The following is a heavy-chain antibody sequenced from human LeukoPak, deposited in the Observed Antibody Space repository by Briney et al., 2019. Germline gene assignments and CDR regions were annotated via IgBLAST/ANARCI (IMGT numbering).Heavy chain of an antibody. J-gene: IGHJ6*02. CDR3: AREWEDIVVVPAAPNYYYYYGMDV. CDR2: ISYDGSNK. Sequence: GGSLRLSCAASGFTFSSYAMHWVRQAPGKGLEWVAVISYDGSNKYYADSVKGRFTISRDNSKNALYLQMNSLRAEDTAVYYCAREWEDIVVVPAAPNYYYYYGMDVWGQGTTVTVSS. CDR1: GFTFSSYA. D-gene: IGHD2-2*01. V-gene: IGHV3-30-3*01.